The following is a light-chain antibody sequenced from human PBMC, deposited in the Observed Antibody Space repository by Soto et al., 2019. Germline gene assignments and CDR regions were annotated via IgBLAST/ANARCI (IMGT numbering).Light chain of an antibody. CDR3: QHYNSSSEA. Sequence: DVEIPQSPATLSGSVGDGVTLTCRASQTISSWLAWYQQKPGQAPKILTYKASTLKSGVPSRFRGSGSGTEFTLPVSSLQPDDFSTYYCQHYNSSSEAFGQGTKVDI. V-gene: IGKV1-5*03. CDR2: KAS. CDR1: QTISSW. J-gene: IGKJ1*01.